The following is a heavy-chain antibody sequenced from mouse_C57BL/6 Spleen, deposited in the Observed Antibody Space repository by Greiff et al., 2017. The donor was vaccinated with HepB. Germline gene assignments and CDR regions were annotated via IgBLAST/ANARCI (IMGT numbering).Heavy chain of an antibody. CDR2: IDPSDSET. D-gene: IGHD2-5*01. CDR3: ARQSNYPYYYAMDY. V-gene: IGHV1-52*01. CDR1: GYTFTSYW. J-gene: IGHJ4*01. Sequence: QVQLQQPGAELVRPGSSVKLSCKASGYTFTSYWMHWVKQRPIQGLEWIGNIDPSDSETHYNQKFKDKATLTVDKSSSTAYMQLSSLTSEDSAVYYCARQSNYPYYYAMDYWGQGTTLTVSS.